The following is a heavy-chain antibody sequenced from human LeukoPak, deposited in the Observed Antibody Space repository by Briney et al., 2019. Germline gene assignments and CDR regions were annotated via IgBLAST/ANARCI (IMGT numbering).Heavy chain of an antibody. CDR1: GFTFSSYG. D-gene: IGHD3-9*01. Sequence: GGSLRLSCAASGFTFSSYGMHWVRQAPGKGLERVAVIWYDGSNKYYADSVKGRFTTSRDNSKNTLYLQMDSLRAENTAVYYCARDRDILTGLYYFDYWGQGTLVTVSS. CDR2: IWYDGSNK. CDR3: ARDRDILTGLYYFDY. J-gene: IGHJ4*02. V-gene: IGHV3-33*01.